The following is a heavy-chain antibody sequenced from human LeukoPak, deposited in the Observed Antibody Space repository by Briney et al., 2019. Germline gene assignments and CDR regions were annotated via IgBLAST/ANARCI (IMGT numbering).Heavy chain of an antibody. CDR1: GGSISSYY. J-gene: IGHJ6*02. V-gene: IGHV4-59*01. D-gene: IGHD6-6*01. CDR2: IYSSGST. Sequence: SETLSLTCTVSGGSISSYYWSWIRQPPGKGLEWIGYIYSSGSTNYNPSLKSRVTISVDTFKNQFSLKLSSVTAADTAVYYCARHSSSSYYYGMDVWGQGTTVTVSS. CDR3: ARHSSSSYYYGMDV.